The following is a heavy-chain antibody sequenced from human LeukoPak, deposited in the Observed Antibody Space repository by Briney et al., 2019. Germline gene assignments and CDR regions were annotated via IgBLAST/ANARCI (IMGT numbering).Heavy chain of an antibody. D-gene: IGHD4-17*01. J-gene: IGHJ4*02. V-gene: IGHV4-39*01. CDR1: GGSISNSNW. CDR2: IYYSGST. CDR3: AKTKYGTVFDY. Sequence: SGTLSLTCAVSGGSISNSNWLSWIRQPPGKGLEWIGSIYYSGSTYYNPSLKSRVTISVDTSKNQFSLKLSSVTAADTAVYYCAKTKYGTVFDYWGQGTLVTVSS.